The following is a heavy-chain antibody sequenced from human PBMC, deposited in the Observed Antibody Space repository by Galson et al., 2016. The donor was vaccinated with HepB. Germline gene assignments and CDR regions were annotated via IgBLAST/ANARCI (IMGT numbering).Heavy chain of an antibody. J-gene: IGHJ5*02. D-gene: IGHD3-10*01. Sequence: SLRRAGAASGVTVGSYSRNWVRQAPGKGLEGVSYIRSSSSTIYYADSVKGRFTISRDNAKNSLYLQMNSLRDEDTAVYYCASHYGSGSNNWLDPWGQGTLVTVSS. CDR1: GVTVGSYS. V-gene: IGHV3-48*02. CDR2: IRSSSSTI. CDR3: ASHYGSGSNNWLDP.